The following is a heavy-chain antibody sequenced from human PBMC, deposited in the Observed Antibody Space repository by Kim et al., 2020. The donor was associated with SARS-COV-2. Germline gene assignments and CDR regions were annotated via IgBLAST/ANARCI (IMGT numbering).Heavy chain of an antibody. D-gene: IGHD6-6*01. Sequence: YYAEPVKGRFAIARDNSKNTLFLQMNSLRAEDTAVFYCAKARMAARDYDYWGQGTLVTVSS. V-gene: IGHV3-23*01. CDR3: AKARMAARDYDY. J-gene: IGHJ4*02.